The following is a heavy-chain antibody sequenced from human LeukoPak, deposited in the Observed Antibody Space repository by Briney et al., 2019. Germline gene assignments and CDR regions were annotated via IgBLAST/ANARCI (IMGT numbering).Heavy chain of an antibody. D-gene: IGHD3-10*01. CDR3: AGDPSSMVRGVTDDY. CDR1: GYTFTGYY. CDR2: INPNSGGT. V-gene: IGHV1-2*02. Sequence: ASVKVSCKASGYTFTGYYMHWVRQAPGQGLEWMGWINPNSGGTNYAQKFQGRVTMTRDTSISTAYMELSRLRSDDTAVYYCAGDPSSMVRGVTDDYWGQGTLVTVSS. J-gene: IGHJ4*02.